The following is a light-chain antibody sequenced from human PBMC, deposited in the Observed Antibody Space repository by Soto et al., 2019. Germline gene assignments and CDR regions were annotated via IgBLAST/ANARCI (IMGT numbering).Light chain of an antibody. CDR3: AAWDDSLNGVV. J-gene: IGLJ2*01. CDR2: SNN. CDR1: TSNIGSNT. Sequence: QSVLTQPPSASGTPGQGVTISCSGSTSNIGSNTVNWYQQLPGTAPKLLIYSNNQRPSGVPDRFSGSKSGTSASLAISGLQSEDEADYYCAAWDDSLNGVVFGGGTKL. V-gene: IGLV1-44*01.